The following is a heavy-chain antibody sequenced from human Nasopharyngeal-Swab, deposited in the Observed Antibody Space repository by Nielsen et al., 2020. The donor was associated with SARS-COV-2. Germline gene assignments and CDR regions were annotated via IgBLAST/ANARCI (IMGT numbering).Heavy chain of an antibody. J-gene: IGHJ3*02. Sequence: SETLSLTCTVSGGPISSGGYYWSWIRQHPGKGLEWIGYIYYSGSTYYNPSLKSRVTISVDTSKNQFSLKLSSVTAADTAVYYCARATITMIVVVDAFDIWGQGTMVTVSS. CDR3: ARATITMIVVVDAFDI. CDR1: GGPISSGGYY. D-gene: IGHD3-22*01. V-gene: IGHV4-31*03. CDR2: IYYSGST.